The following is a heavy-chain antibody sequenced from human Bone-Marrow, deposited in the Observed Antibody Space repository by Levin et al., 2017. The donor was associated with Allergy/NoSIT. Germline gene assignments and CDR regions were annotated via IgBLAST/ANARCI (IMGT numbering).Heavy chain of an antibody. CDR2: IIAIFHTT. CDR1: GGVFNSYG. V-gene: IGHV1-69*01. J-gene: IGHJ6*03. Sequence: KISCKTSGGVFNSYGISWVRQAPGQGLEWMGGIIAIFHTTNYAQKFRGRLTITADESTSTVYMELSSLTSEDTAVYYCARGNSYHYSYMDVWGTGTTVTVSS. D-gene: IGHD4-23*01. CDR3: ARGNSYHYSYMDV.